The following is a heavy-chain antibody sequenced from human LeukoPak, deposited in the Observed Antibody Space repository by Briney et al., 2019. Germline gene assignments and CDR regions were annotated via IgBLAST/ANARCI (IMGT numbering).Heavy chain of an antibody. CDR2: IYYSGST. V-gene: IGHV4-30-4*01. D-gene: IGHD3-22*01. CDR1: GGSISSGDYY. Sequence: RASETLSLTCTVSGGSISSGDYYWSWIRQPPGKGLEWIGYIYYSGSTYYNPSLKSRVTISVDTSKNQFSLKLSSVTAADTAVYYCASSEVETTMTHPFDYWGQGTLVTVSS. CDR3: ASSEVETTMTHPFDY. J-gene: IGHJ4*02.